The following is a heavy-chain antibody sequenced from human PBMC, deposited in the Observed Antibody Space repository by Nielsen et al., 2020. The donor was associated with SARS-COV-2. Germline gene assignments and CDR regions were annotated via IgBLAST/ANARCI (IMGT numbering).Heavy chain of an antibody. D-gene: IGHD7-27*01. CDR2: IYHGGST. Sequence: SETLSLTCDVFGDSISSQTWWSWVRQPPGKGLEWIGQIYHGGSTNYNPSLRSRIAITLDKSKNQFSLELRSVTAADTAVYYCARDCSCGLGSSPSYYFDYWGQGTLVTVSS. V-gene: IGHV4-4*02. CDR1: GDSISSQTW. J-gene: IGHJ4*02. CDR3: ARDCSCGLGSSPSYYFDY.